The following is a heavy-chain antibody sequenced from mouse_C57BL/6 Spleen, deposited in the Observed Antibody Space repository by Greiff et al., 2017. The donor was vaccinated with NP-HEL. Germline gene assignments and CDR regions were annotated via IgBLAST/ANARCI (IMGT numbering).Heavy chain of an antibody. V-gene: IGHV1-26*01. CDR3: ARANLGYFDD. Sequence: EVQLQQSGPELVKPGASVKISCKASGYTFTDYYMNWVKQSPGKSLEWIGDINPNNGGTSYNQKFKGKATLTVYKSSSTAYMQLRSLTSEDSAVYDCARANLGYFDDWGQGTTLTVSS. CDR1: GYTFTDYY. J-gene: IGHJ2*01. D-gene: IGHD4-1*01. CDR2: INPNNGGT.